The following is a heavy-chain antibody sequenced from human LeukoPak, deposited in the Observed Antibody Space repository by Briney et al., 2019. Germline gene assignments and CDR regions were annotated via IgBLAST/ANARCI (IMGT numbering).Heavy chain of an antibody. CDR1: GYTFTSYG. J-gene: IGHJ3*02. CDR2: ISAYNGNT. D-gene: IGHD2-21*02. CDR3: ARREVVTEAFDI. V-gene: IGHV1-18*01. Sequence: PGASVKVSCKASGYTFTSYGISWVRQAPGQGLEWMGWISAYNGNTNYAQKLQGRVTMTTDTSTSTVYMELSSLRSEDTAVYYCARREVVTEAFDIWGQGTMVTVSS.